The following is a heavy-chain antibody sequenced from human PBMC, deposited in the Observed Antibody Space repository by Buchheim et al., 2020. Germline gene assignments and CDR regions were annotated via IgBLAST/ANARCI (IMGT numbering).Heavy chain of an antibody. V-gene: IGHV1-46*01. D-gene: IGHD1-26*01. CDR2: INPSGGST. Sequence: QVQLVQSGAEVKKPGASVKVSCKASGCTFTTYYILWVRQAPGQGLEWMGFINPSGGSTSYAQMFQGRVTMTRDTSTSTVYMELISLRSEDTAVYYCARNSGSGFDYWGQGTL. CDR1: GCTFTTYY. CDR3: ARNSGSGFDY. J-gene: IGHJ4*02.